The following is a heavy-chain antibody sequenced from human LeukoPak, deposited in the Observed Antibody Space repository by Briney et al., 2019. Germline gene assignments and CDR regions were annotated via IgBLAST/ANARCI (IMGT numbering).Heavy chain of an antibody. Sequence: SVKVSCKASGGTFSSYAISWVRQAPGQGLEWMGRIIPIFGTANYAQKFQGRVTITTDESTSTAYMELSSLRSEDTAVFYCARELYCSGGSCYYGVFDYWGQGTLVTVSS. CDR2: IIPIFGTA. CDR1: GGTFSSYA. J-gene: IGHJ4*02. CDR3: ARELYCSGGSCYYGVFDY. V-gene: IGHV1-69*05. D-gene: IGHD2-15*01.